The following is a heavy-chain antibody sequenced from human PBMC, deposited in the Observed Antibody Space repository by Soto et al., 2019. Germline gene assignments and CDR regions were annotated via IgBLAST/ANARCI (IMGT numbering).Heavy chain of an antibody. J-gene: IGHJ4*02. CDR2: IIPILGIA. CDR3: ARDRSSSWYLNFDY. D-gene: IGHD6-13*01. Sequence: SVKVSCKASVGTFSGYTISWGRQAPGKGLEWMGRIIPILGIANYAQKFQGRVTITADKSTSTAYMELSSLRSEDTAVYYCARDRSSSWYLNFDYWGQGTLVTVSS. CDR1: VGTFSGYT. V-gene: IGHV1-69*04.